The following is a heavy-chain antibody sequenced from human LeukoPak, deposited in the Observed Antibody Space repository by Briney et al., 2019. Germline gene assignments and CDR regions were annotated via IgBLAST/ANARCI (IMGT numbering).Heavy chain of an antibody. V-gene: IGHV3-23*01. CDR1: GFTFSNYG. CDR2: ISGSGKNT. J-gene: IGHJ6*03. Sequence: GGTLRLSCAASGFTFSNYGISWVRQAPGKGLEWLSGISGSGKNTYYADSVKGRFIISRDNPKNTAYLQIHSLRAEDTAVYFCARDPYSGNYGAYYYYYMDVWGKGTTVTISS. D-gene: IGHD1-26*01. CDR3: ARDPYSGNYGAYYYYYMDV.